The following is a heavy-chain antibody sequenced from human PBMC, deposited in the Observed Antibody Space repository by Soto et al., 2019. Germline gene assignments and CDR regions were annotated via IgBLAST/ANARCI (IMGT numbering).Heavy chain of an antibody. Sequence: PGGSLRLSCAASGFTFDDYAMHWVRQAPGKGLEWVSGISWNSGSIGYADSVKGRFTISRDNAKNSLYLQMNSLRAEDTALYYRAGYYGSGSYYNRFGPYYMDVWGKGTTVTVSS. J-gene: IGHJ6*03. D-gene: IGHD3-10*01. CDR3: AGYYGSGSYYNRFGPYYMDV. V-gene: IGHV3-9*01. CDR1: GFTFDDYA. CDR2: ISWNSGSI.